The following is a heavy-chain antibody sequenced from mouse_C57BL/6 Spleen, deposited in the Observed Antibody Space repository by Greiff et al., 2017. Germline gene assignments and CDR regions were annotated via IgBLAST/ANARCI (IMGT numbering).Heavy chain of an antibody. CDR2: IHPNSGST. CDR1: GYTFTSYW. V-gene: IGHV1-64*01. Sequence: VQLQQPGAELVKPGASVKLSCKASGYTFTSYWMHWVKQRPGQGLEWIGMIHPNSGSTNYNEKFKSKATLTVDKSSSTAYMQLSSLTSEDSAVYYCARGGYSNIVRFDYWGQGTTLTVSS. J-gene: IGHJ2*01. CDR3: ARGGYSNIVRFDY. D-gene: IGHD2-5*01.